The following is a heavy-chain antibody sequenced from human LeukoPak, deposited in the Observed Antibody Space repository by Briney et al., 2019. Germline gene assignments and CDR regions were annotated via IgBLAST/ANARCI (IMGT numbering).Heavy chain of an antibody. Sequence: GASVTVSCTASGYTFTSYYMHWVRQAPGQGLEWMGIINPSGGSTSYAQKFQGRVTMTRDTSTSTVYMGLSSLRSEDTAVYYCARTGYSSRWYGYYYYGMDVWGQGTTVTVSS. CDR2: INPSGGST. CDR3: ARTGYSSRWYGYYYYGMDV. D-gene: IGHD6-13*01. CDR1: GYTFTSYY. V-gene: IGHV1-46*01. J-gene: IGHJ6*02.